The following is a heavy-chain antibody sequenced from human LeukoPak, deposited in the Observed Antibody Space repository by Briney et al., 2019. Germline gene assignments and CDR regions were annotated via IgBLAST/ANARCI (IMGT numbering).Heavy chain of an antibody. D-gene: IGHD3-16*01. J-gene: IGHJ4*02. CDR2: ISSSSSTI. Sequence: GGSLRLSCAASGFTFSSYSMNWVRQAPGKGLEWVSYISSSSSTIYYADSVKGRFTISRDNAKNSLYLQLNSLRAEDTAVYYCARDLGHLDYWGQGTLVTVSS. CDR3: ARDLGHLDY. V-gene: IGHV3-48*01. CDR1: GFTFSSYS.